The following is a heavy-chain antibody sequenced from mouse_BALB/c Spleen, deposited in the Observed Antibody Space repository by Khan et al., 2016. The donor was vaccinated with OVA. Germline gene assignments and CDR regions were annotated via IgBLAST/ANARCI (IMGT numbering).Heavy chain of an antibody. CDR1: GYTFINYW. CDR3: ARRGLRWDFDY. J-gene: IGHJ2*01. CDR2: INPSTGYT. V-gene: IGHV1-7*01. Sequence: QVQLQQSGAELAKPGASVKMSCKASGYTFINYWILWVKQRPGQGLEWIGYINPSTGYTEYNQNFKDKATLTADKSSSTAYMQLSSLTSEDSAVYYCARRGLRWDFDYWGQGTKLTVSS. D-gene: IGHD1-1*01.